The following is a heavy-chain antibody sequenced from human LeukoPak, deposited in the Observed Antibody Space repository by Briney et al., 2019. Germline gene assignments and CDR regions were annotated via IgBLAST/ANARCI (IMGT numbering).Heavy chain of an antibody. D-gene: IGHD5-18*01. CDR3: ARRQLRLYYMDV. Sequence: SETLSLTCTVSGGSISSYYWSWIRQPPGKGLEWIGYIYYSGSTNYNPSLKSRVTISVDTSKNQFSLKLSSVTAADTAVYYCARRQLRLYYMDVWGKGTTVTISS. V-gene: IGHV4-59*12. CDR1: GGSISSYY. CDR2: IYYSGST. J-gene: IGHJ6*03.